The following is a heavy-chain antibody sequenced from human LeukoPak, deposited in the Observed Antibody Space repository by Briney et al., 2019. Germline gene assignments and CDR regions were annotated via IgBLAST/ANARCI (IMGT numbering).Heavy chain of an antibody. Sequence: GGSLRLSCVASGYTFSMYWMTWFRQAPGKGLEWVANIKQDGSQKNYVDSVKGRFSISRDNAKKSLYLQMNSLRGEDTAVYYCARGGTYDIWGPGTRVTVSS. J-gene: IGHJ3*02. CDR3: ARGGTYDI. V-gene: IGHV3-7*01. CDR1: GYTFSMYW. CDR2: IKQDGSQK.